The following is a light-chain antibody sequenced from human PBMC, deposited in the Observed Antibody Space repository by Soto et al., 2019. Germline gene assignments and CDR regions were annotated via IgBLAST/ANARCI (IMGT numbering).Light chain of an antibody. J-gene: IGKJ1*01. CDR2: AAS. CDR1: QGISYY. Sequence: DIQMTQSPCSLSASVGGRVTITRRASQGISYYLHWYQQKTGKAPKIMIYAASNLQSGVPSRFSASGYGTDFNLTLNSLQPEDFATYYCQQGYSTPWTFGQGTKVDIK. V-gene: IGKV1-39*01. CDR3: QQGYSTPWT.